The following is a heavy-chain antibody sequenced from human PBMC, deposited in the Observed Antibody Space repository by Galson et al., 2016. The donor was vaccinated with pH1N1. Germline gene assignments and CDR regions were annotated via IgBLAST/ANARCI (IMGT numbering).Heavy chain of an antibody. Sequence: PALVTPTQTLTLTCNFSGFSVSSSGMGVGWIRRPPGKGLEWLAVIYWDDDKRYSPSLKSRLTITKDTSKNQVVLKMTNMDPADTATYYCAHREVMITNAFDFWGQGTKVTVSS. J-gene: IGHJ3*01. CDR1: GFSVSSSGMG. CDR3: AHREVMITNAFDF. V-gene: IGHV2-5*02. CDR2: IYWDDDK. D-gene: IGHD3-16*01.